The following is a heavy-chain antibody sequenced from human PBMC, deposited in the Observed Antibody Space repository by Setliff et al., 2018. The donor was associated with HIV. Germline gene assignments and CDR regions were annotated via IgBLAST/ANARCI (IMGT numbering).Heavy chain of an antibody. J-gene: IGHJ4*02. V-gene: IGHV3-23*01. Sequence: GGSLRLSCAASGFTFSSYAMNWVRQTPTKGLEWVSSISGESTTTSYADSVKGRFTISRDNAENSLYLQMNSLRVDDTAVYYCAKDYDYGGHFDYWGQGTLVTVSS. CDR1: GFTFSSYA. D-gene: IGHD4-17*01. CDR3: AKDYDYGGHFDY. CDR2: ISGESTTT.